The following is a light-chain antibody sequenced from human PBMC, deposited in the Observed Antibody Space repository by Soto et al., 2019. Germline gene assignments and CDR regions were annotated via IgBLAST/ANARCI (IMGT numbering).Light chain of an antibody. V-gene: IGKV3-20*01. CDR2: GAS. CDR3: QQYCSSPPWA. CDR1: QSVSSSY. J-gene: IGKJ1*01. Sequence: EIVLTQSPATLSLSPGERATLSCRASQSVSSSYLAWYQQKPGQAPRLLIYGASSRATGIPDRFSGSGCGTDDTPTISRREHADDVVYYCQQYCSSPPWAFGQGTKVEIK.